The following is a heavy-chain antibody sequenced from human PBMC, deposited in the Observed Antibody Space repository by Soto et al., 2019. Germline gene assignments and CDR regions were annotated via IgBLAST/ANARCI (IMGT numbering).Heavy chain of an antibody. V-gene: IGHV1-69*04. J-gene: IGHJ6*02. CDR1: GGTFSSYT. CDR2: IIPILGIA. D-gene: IGHD3-10*01. Sequence: SVKVSCKASGGTFSSYTISWVRQAPGQGLEWMGRIIPILGIANYAQKFQGRVTITADKSTSTAYMELSSLRSEDTAVYYCAREGISDYYYYGMDVWGQGTTVTVSS. CDR3: AREGISDYYYYGMDV.